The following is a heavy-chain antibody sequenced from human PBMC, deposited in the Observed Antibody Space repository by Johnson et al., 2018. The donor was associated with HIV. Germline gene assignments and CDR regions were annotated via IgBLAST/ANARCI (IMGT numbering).Heavy chain of an antibody. CDR2: ISSSGSTI. CDR3: ATLMRETYYYGSGSHGAFDI. Sequence: QVQLVESGGGLVKPGGSLRLSCAASGFTFSDYYMSWIRQAPGKGLEWVSYISSSGSTIYYADSVKGRFTISRDNAKNSLYLQINSLRAEDTAVYYFATLMRETYYYGSGSHGAFDIWGQGTMVTVSS. D-gene: IGHD3-10*01. CDR1: GFTFSDYY. J-gene: IGHJ3*02. V-gene: IGHV3-11*04.